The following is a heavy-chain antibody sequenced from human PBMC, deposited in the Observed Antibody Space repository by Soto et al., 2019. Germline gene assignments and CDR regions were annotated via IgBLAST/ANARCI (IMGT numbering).Heavy chain of an antibody. Sequence: SENLSLTCAVSGGSISSYYWSWIRQPPGKGLECIGYIYYTGSTNYNPSLKSRVTISVDVSKNQFSLKLRSVTAADTAVYYCARAKKYGGSSEGCFDYRGQAALVSGSS. CDR2: IYYTGST. CDR1: GGSISSYY. D-gene: IGHD2-15*01. CDR3: ARAKKYGGSSEGCFDY. V-gene: IGHV4-59*01. J-gene: IGHJ4*02.